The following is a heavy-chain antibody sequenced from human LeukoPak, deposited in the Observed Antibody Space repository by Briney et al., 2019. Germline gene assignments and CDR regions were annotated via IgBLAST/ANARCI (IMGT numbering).Heavy chain of an antibody. J-gene: IGHJ4*02. Sequence: GGSLRLSCAASEFAFSTYNMNWVRQAPGKGLEWVSYISTGSSTTYYADSVRGRFTISRDNSKNTLYLQMNSLRAEDTAVYYCAKDFGWPFDYWGQGTLVTVSS. CDR2: ISTGSSTT. CDR3: AKDFGWPFDY. CDR1: EFAFSTYN. D-gene: IGHD6-19*01. V-gene: IGHV3-48*01.